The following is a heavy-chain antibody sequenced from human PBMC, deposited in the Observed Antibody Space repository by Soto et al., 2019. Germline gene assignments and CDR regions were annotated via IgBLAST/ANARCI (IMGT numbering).Heavy chain of an antibody. D-gene: IGHD6-13*01. CDR1: GFHFSTTG. CDR3: TTARHCSSDACPSAE. CDR2: IGPNPSNT. J-gene: IGHJ4*02. Sequence: EVRLLESGGGLVQPGGSLRLSCAASGFHFSTTGILWVRQPPGAGLEWLSAIGPNPSNTKYTDSVKGRFVISRDNSRNTVFLQMSALRAEDTALYYCTTARHCSSDACPSAEWGQGTLITVSS. V-gene: IGHV3-23*05.